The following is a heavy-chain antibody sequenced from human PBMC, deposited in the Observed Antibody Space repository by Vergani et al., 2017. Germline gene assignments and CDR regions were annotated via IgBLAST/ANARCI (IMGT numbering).Heavy chain of an antibody. D-gene: IGHD6-6*01. CDR1: GGSISSGGYY. CDR3: ARWAPYSSSSGYYYYMDV. J-gene: IGHJ6*03. CDR2: INHSGGT. V-gene: IGHV4-30-2*01. Sequence: HLPLQESGSGLVKPSQTLSLTCAVSGGSISSGGYYWSWIRQPPGKGLEWIGEINHSGGTNYNPSLKSRVTISADTSKNQFSLKLSSVTAADTAVYYCARWAPYSSSSGYYYYMDVWGKGTTVTVSS.